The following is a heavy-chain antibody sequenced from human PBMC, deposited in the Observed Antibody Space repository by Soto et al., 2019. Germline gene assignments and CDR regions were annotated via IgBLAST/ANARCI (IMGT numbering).Heavy chain of an antibody. CDR3: ARPSYCSSTSCSESYNWFDP. CDR2: INHSGST. V-gene: IGHV4-34*01. D-gene: IGHD2-2*01. J-gene: IGHJ5*02. CDR1: GGSFSGYY. Sequence: SETLSLTCAVYGGSFSGYYWSWIRQPPGKGLEWIGEINHSGSTNYNPSLKSRVTISVDTSKNQFSLKLSSVTAADTAVYYCARPSYCSSTSCSESYNWFDPWGQGTLVTVSS.